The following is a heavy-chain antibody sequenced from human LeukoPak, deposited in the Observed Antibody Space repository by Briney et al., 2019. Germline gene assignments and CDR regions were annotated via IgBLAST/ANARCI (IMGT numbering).Heavy chain of an antibody. Sequence: GASVKVSCKASGYTFIDYYVNWVRQAPGQGLEWMGWINPNSGGTNYAQKFQGRVTMTRDTSISTAYMELSRLRSDDTAVYYCARGSQIRYFDWLSTDWFDPWGQGTLVTVSS. J-gene: IGHJ5*02. D-gene: IGHD3-9*01. CDR2: INPNSGGT. CDR1: GYTFIDYY. CDR3: ARGSQIRYFDWLSTDWFDP. V-gene: IGHV1-2*02.